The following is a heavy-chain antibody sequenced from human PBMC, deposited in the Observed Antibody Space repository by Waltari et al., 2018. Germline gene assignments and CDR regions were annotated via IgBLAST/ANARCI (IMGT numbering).Heavy chain of an antibody. CDR3: AKDFRGYCSGGSCRDY. Sequence: EVQLLESGGGLVQPGGSLRLSCAASGFTFSSYAMSWVRQAPGKGLEWVSVIYSGGSTYYADSVKGRFTISRDNSKNTLYLQMNSLRAKDTAVYYCAKDFRGYCSGGSCRDYWGQGTLVTVSS. CDR2: IYSGGST. D-gene: IGHD2-15*01. CDR1: GFTFSSYA. V-gene: IGHV3-23*03. J-gene: IGHJ4*02.